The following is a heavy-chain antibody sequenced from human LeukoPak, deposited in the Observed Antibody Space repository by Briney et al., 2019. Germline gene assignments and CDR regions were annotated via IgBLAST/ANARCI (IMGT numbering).Heavy chain of an antibody. CDR3: ASGYSYGRLSRYYYMDV. D-gene: IGHD5-18*01. Sequence: SETLSLTCTVSGGSIDNYYWSWIRQPPGKGLEWIGYIYYSGSPNYNPSLKSRVTISVDTSKNQFSLKLSSVTAADTAVYYCASGYSYGRLSRYYYMDVWGKGTTVTVSS. CDR2: IYYSGSP. V-gene: IGHV4-59*01. J-gene: IGHJ6*03. CDR1: GGSIDNYY.